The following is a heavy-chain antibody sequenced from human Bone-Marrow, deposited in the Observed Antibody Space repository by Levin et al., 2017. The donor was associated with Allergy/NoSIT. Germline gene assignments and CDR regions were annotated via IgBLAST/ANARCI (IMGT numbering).Heavy chain of an antibody. V-gene: IGHV3-11*01. CDR2: ISSSGSTI. J-gene: IGHJ6*02. CDR1: GFTFSDYY. D-gene: IGHD2-15*01. CDR3: ARACSGGSCYGDYYYYYGMDV. Sequence: LSLTCAASGFTFSDYYMSWIRQAPGKGLEWVSYISSSGSTIYYADSVKGRFTISRDNAKNSLYLQMNSLRAEDTAVYYCARACSGGSCYGDYYYYYGMDVWGQGTTVTVSS.